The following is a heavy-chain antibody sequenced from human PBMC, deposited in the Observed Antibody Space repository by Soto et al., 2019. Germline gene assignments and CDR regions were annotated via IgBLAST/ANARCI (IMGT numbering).Heavy chain of an antibody. D-gene: IGHD3-16*02. J-gene: IGHJ4*02. CDR3: AHNRLHRGELSSSFDY. CDR1: GFSLSTSGVG. Sequence: QITLRESGPTLVKPTQTLTLTCTFSGFSLSTSGVGVGWIRQPPGKALEWLALIYWDDDKRYSPSLKSRLTITKDTSKNQVVLTMTNMDPVDTATYYCAHNRLHRGELSSSFDYWGQGTLVTVSS. V-gene: IGHV2-5*02. CDR2: IYWDDDK.